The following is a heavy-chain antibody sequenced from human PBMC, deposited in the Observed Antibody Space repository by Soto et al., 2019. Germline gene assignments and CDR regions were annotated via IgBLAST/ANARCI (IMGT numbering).Heavy chain of an antibody. V-gene: IGHV1-3*01. CDR3: ARGPMVRGVIQAALNWFDP. D-gene: IGHD3-10*01. Sequence: ASVKVSCKASGYTFTSYAMHWVRQAPGQRLEWMGWINAGNGNTKYSQKFQGRVTITRDTSASTAYMELSSLRSEDTAVYYCARGPMVRGVIQAALNWFDPWGQGTLVTVSS. CDR2: INAGNGNT. J-gene: IGHJ5*02. CDR1: GYTFTSYA.